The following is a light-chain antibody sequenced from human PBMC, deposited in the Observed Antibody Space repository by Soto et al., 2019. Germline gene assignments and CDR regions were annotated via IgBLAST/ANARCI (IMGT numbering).Light chain of an antibody. CDR2: EVN. V-gene: IGLV2-14*02. CDR1: GGDVGNYDL. Sequence: QSALTQPASVSGSPGQSITISCAGSGGDVGNYDLLSWYQKIPGKAPKLIIFEVNRRPSGVPDRFSGSKSGTSASLAISGLQSEDEADYYCAAWDDSLNGWVFGGGTKLTVL. CDR3: AAWDDSLNGWV. J-gene: IGLJ3*02.